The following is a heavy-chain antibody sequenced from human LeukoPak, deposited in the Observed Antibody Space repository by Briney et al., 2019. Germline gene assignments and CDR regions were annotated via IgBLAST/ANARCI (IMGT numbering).Heavy chain of an antibody. J-gene: IGHJ4*02. Sequence: SETLSLTCTVSGGSIRSSYYYWGWIRQPPGKGLEWIGSIYDSGSTYYNPSLKSRVTISVDRSKNQFSLKLSSVTAADTAVYYCASYVDSFDYWGQGTLVTVSS. CDR3: ASYVDSFDY. V-gene: IGHV4-39*07. D-gene: IGHD3-16*01. CDR1: GGSIRSSYYY. CDR2: IYDSGST.